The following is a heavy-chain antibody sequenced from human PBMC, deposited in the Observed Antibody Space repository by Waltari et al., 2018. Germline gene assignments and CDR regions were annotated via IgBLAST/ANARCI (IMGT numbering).Heavy chain of an antibody. V-gene: IGHV3-30*14. J-gene: IGHJ4*02. D-gene: IGHD3-3*01. CDR2: INPSGGST. Sequence: QVQLVESGGGVVQPGRSLRLSCAASGFTFSSSAMHWVRQAPGKGLEWMGRINPSGGSTYYADSVKGRFTISRDNSKNTLYLQMNSLRAEDTAVYYCARATHRGIFGVHWGQGTLVTVSS. CDR1: GFTFSSSA. CDR3: ARATHRGIFGVH.